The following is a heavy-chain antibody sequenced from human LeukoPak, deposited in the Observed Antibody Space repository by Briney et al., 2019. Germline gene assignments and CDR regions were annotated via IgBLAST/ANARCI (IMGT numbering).Heavy chain of an antibody. V-gene: IGHV3-30*18. CDR3: AKSRGYDSINPFDY. J-gene: IGHJ4*02. CDR1: GFTFSSYG. D-gene: IGHD5-12*01. Sequence: GRSLRLSCAASGFTFSSYGMHWVRQAPGKGLEWVAVISYDGSNKYYADSVKGRFTISRDNSKNTLYLQMNSLRAEDTAVYYCAKSRGYDSINPFDYWGQGTLVTVSS. CDR2: ISYDGSNK.